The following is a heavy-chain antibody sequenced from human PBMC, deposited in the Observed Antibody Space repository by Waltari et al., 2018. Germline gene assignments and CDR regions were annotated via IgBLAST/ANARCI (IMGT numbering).Heavy chain of an antibody. V-gene: IGHV1-69*13. D-gene: IGHD6-13*01. CDR3: AKEGRAAAGNTGAFDI. J-gene: IGHJ3*02. CDR1: GGTFSSYA. Sequence: QVQLVQSGAEVKKPGSSVKVSCKASGGTFSSYAISWVRQAPGQGLEWMGGIIPIFGTANYAQKFQGRVTITADESTSTAYMELNSLRAEDTALYYCAKEGRAAAGNTGAFDIWGQGTMVTVSS. CDR2: IIPIFGTA.